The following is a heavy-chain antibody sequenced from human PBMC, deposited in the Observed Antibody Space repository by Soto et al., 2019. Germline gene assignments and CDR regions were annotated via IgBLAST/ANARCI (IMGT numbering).Heavy chain of an antibody. CDR3: AKSRRVAGTFAGMDV. J-gene: IGHJ6*02. V-gene: IGHV3-23*01. D-gene: IGHD6-19*01. Sequence: PGGSLRLSCAASGFTFSFYAMTWVRQAPGKGLERVSGISGSGGSTYYADSVKGRFTISRDNSKNTLYLQMNSLRAEDTAVYYCAKSRRVAGTFAGMDVWGQGTTVTVSS. CDR2: ISGSGGST. CDR1: GFTFSFYA.